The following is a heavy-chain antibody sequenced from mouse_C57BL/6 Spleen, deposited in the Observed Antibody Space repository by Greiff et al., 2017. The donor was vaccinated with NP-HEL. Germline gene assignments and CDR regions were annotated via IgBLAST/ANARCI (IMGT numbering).Heavy chain of an antibody. D-gene: IGHD2-1*01. CDR3: ARGGYGNGFAY. V-gene: IGHV3-6*01. Sequence: EVQLVESGPGLVKPSQSLSLTCSVTGYSITSGYYWNWIRQFPGNKLEWMGYISYDGSNNYNPSLKNRISITRDTSKNQFFLKLNSVTTEDTATYYCARGGYGNGFAYWGQGTLVTVSA. CDR1: GYSITSGYY. CDR2: ISYDGSN. J-gene: IGHJ3*01.